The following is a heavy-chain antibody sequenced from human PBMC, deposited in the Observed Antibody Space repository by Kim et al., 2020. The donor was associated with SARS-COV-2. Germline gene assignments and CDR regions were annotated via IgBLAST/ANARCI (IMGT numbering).Heavy chain of an antibody. V-gene: IGHV1-46*01. CDR3: ARAGSGTYQRSFDY. CDR1: GYTFTYYY. J-gene: IGHJ4*02. CDR2: INPNGGGR. D-gene: IGHD3-10*01. Sequence: ASVKVSCKASGYTFTYYYIHWVRQAPGQGLEWMGIINPNGGGRKYAETFQGRVAMTRDTSASTVFMELSSLSSEDTAVYYCARAGSGTYQRSFDYWGQGT.